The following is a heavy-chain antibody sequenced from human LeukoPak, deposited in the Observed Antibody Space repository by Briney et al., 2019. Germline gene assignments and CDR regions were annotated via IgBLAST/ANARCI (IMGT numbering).Heavy chain of an antibody. J-gene: IGHJ4*02. Sequence: SETLSLTCAVYSGSFSSYYWGWIRQPPGKGLEWIGEINHSGSTNYNPSLKSRVIISVDTSKNQFPLRLNSVTAADTAVYYCARGAAGTAMPYFDNWGQGTLVTVSS. CDR3: ARGAAGTAMPYFDN. V-gene: IGHV4-34*01. CDR1: SGSFSSYY. D-gene: IGHD5-18*01. CDR2: INHSGST.